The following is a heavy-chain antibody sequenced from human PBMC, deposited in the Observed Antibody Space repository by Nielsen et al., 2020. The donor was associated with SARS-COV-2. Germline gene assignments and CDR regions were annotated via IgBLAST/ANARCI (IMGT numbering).Heavy chain of an antibody. J-gene: IGHJ4*02. CDR2: IKSKTDGGTT. CDR1: GFTFSNAW. Sequence: GESLKISCAASGFTFSNAWMSWVRQAPGKGLEWVGRIKSKTDGGTTDYAAPVKGRFTISRDDSKNTLYLQMNSLKTEDTAVYYCTTDLHDSSGSPTPYWGQGTLVTSPQ. D-gene: IGHD3-22*01. V-gene: IGHV3-15*01. CDR3: TTDLHDSSGSPTPY.